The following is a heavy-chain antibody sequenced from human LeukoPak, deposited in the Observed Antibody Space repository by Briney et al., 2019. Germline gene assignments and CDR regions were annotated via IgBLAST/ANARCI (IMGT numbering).Heavy chain of an antibody. J-gene: IGHJ6*02. CDR1: GYTFTGYY. Sequence: VASVKVSCKASGYTFTGYYMHWVRQAPGQGLEWMGWINPNSGGTNYAQKFQGWVTMTRDTSISTAYMELSRLRSDDTAVYYCARAGWLLPGYYYYGMDVWGQGTTVTVSS. D-gene: IGHD3-22*01. V-gene: IGHV1-2*04. CDR3: ARAGWLLPGYYYYGMDV. CDR2: INPNSGGT.